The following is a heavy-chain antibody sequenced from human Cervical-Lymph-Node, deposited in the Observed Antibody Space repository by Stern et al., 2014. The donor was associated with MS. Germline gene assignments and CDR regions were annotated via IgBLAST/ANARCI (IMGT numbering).Heavy chain of an antibody. CDR3: ARGLRVVRPAGTTSYFDT. CDR1: GGSISTYY. Sequence: QVQLVQSGPGLVKPSETLSLTCPMSGGSISTYYWSWIRQPPGKGLEYIGYVYYSGTTMYNPSLKSRVNISVDTSKMQFSLKLSSVTAADTAVYYCARGLRVVRPAGTTSYFDTWGQGTLVTVSS. CDR2: VYYSGTT. J-gene: IGHJ5*02. D-gene: IGHD1-1*01. V-gene: IGHV4-59*01.